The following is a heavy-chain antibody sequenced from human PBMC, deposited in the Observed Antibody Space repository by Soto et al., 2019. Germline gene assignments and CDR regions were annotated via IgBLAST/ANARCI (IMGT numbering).Heavy chain of an antibody. Sequence: PGESLRISGKCSGYNVAGYGSAWVRQMPGKGLELMGIIYPSDSDTRYRPSFQGQVTISADKSISSAYLQWSSLRASDTAMYYCARGGVSTRTFDYWGQGTPVT. V-gene: IGHV5-51*01. CDR3: ARGGVSTRTFDY. CDR1: GYNVAGYG. D-gene: IGHD3-3*01. J-gene: IGHJ4*02. CDR2: IYPSDSDT.